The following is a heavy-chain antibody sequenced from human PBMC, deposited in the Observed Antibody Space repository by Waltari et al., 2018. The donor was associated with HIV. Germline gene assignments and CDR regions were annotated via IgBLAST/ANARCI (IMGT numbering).Heavy chain of an antibody. CDR2: IYYSGST. J-gene: IGHJ5*02. CDR1: GGSISSSSYY. V-gene: IGHV4-39*01. D-gene: IGHD5-18*01. CDR3: ARTAERGYSYGQNWFDP. Sequence: QLQLQESGPGLVKPSETLSLTCTVSGGSISSSSYYWGWIRQPPGKGLEWIGSIYYSGSTYDNPSLKSRVTISVDTSKNQFSLKLSSVTAADTAVYYCARTAERGYSYGQNWFDPWGQGTLVTVSS.